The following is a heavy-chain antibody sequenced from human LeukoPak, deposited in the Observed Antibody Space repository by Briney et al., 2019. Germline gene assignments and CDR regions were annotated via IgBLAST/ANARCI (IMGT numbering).Heavy chain of an antibody. CDR1: GFTLSSYA. J-gene: IGHJ4*02. CDR3: AKDSRYYDSSGTPANDY. V-gene: IGHV3-23*01. Sequence: GGSLRLSCAASGFTLSSYAMSWVRQAPGKGLEWVSAISGSGGTTYYADSVKGRFTISRDNSKNTLYLQMNSLRAEDTAVYYCAKDSRYYDSSGTPANDYWGQGTLVTVSS. D-gene: IGHD3-22*01. CDR2: ISGSGGTT.